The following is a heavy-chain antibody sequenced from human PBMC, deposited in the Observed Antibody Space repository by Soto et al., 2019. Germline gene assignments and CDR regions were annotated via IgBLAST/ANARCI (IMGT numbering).Heavy chain of an antibody. CDR2: IWYDGSNK. CDR1: GFTFSSYG. J-gene: IGHJ5*02. CDR3: ARDGYGSVRSWFGP. Sequence: QVQLVESGGGVVQPGRSLRLSCAASGFTFSSYGMHWVRQAPGKGLEWVAVIWYDGSNKYYADSVKGRFTISRDNSKNTLYLQMNSLRAEDTAVYYCARDGYGSVRSWFGPWGQGTLVTVSS. D-gene: IGHD5-12*01. V-gene: IGHV3-33*01.